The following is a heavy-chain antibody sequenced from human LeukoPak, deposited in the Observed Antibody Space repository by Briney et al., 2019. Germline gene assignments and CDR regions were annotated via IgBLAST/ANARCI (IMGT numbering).Heavy chain of an antibody. J-gene: IGHJ4*02. CDR3: ARDYYDSSGSLFDY. V-gene: IGHV1-69*04. CDR1: GGTFSSYA. CDR2: IIPILGIA. Sequence: SVKVSCKASGGTFSSYAINWVRQAPGQGLEWMGRIIPILGIANYAQKFQGRVTITADKSTSTAYMELSSLRSEDTAVYYCARDYYDSSGSLFDYWGQGTLVTVSS. D-gene: IGHD3-22*01.